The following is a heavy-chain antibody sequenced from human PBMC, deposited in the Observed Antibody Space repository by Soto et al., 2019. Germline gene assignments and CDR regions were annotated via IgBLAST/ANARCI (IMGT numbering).Heavy chain of an antibody. Sequence: VQLQESGPGLVMPSETLSLTCTVSGGSISSYYWSWIRQPPGKGLEWIGYIYYSGSTNYNPSLKSRVTISVDTSKNQFSLKLSSVTAADTAVYYCARGGGNFDYWGQGTLVTVSS. D-gene: IGHD3-10*01. CDR2: IYYSGST. V-gene: IGHV4-59*01. J-gene: IGHJ4*02. CDR3: ARGGGNFDY. CDR1: GGSISSYY.